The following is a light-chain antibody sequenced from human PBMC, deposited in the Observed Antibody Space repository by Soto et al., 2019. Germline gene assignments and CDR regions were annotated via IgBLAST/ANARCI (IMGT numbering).Light chain of an antibody. CDR2: EGS. J-gene: IGLJ2*01. CDR3: CSFVGSSTVV. Sequence: QSVLTQPASVSGSPGQSITISCTGTSSDVGSYNLVSWYQQHPGKAPKLMIYEGSKRPSGVSNRLSGSKSGNTASLTISGLQTEDEADYYCCSFVGSSTVVFGGGTQLTVL. V-gene: IGLV2-23*01. CDR1: SSDVGSYNL.